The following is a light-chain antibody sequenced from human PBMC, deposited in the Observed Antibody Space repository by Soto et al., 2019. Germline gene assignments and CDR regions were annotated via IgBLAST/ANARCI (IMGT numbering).Light chain of an antibody. V-gene: IGKV3D-20*01. CDR3: QQYGSSQT. Sequence: EIVLTQSPATLSLSPGERATLSCGASQSVRSNYVAWYQQKPGLAPRLLICDASSRATGIPDRFSGSGSGTDFTLTISRLEPEDSAVYYCQQYGSSQTFGPGTKVDIK. J-gene: IGKJ3*01. CDR2: DAS. CDR1: QSVRSNY.